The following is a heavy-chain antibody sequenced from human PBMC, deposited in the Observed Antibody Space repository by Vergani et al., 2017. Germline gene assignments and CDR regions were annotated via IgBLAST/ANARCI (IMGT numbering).Heavy chain of an antibody. V-gene: IGHV4-30-2*01. D-gene: IGHD3-16*01. Sequence: QLQLQESGSGLVKPSQTLSLTCAVSGDSITNGGFSWNWIRQPPGKGPEWIGYIFPSGNSDYNPSLKSRVSISLDKSKNQLSLWVNSVTTADTAVYFCASASLRALVGYYYYMEVWGKGKTVVVSS. CDR3: ASASLRALVGYYYYMEV. J-gene: IGHJ6*03. CDR1: GDSITNGGFS. CDR2: IFPSGNS.